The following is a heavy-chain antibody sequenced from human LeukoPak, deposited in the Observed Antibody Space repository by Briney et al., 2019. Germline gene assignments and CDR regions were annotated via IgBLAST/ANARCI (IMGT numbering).Heavy chain of an antibody. V-gene: IGHV3-64*01. Sequence: PGGSLRLSCAASGFTFTNYALHWVRQAPGKGLEYVAAISRDGGTTYYGNSVRDRFTISRDNSKNTLYLQMGSLRTEDMAVYYCARRTGSDIKLRYYDYWGQGTLVTVSS. CDR3: ARRTGSDIKLRYYDY. CDR2: ISRDGGTT. J-gene: IGHJ4*02. CDR1: GFTFTNYA. D-gene: IGHD3-9*01.